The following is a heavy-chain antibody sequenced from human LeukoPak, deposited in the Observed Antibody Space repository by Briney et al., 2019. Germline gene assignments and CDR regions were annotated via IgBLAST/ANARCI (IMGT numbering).Heavy chain of an antibody. D-gene: IGHD3-22*01. J-gene: IGHJ4*02. CDR2: IIAANGKT. Sequence: ASVKVSCKASRDTFSSYAIYWVRQAPGQRLEWMAWIIAANGKTKYSRKFQGRVSITTDTSARTAYMELRSLGSEDTAIYYCARRDRRHFDYWGQGTLVTVSS. V-gene: IGHV1-3*01. CDR3: ARRDRRHFDY. CDR1: RDTFSSYA.